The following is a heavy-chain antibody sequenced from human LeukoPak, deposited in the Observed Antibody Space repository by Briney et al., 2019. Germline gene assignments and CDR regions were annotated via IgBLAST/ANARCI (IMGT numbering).Heavy chain of an antibody. J-gene: IGHJ5*02. V-gene: IGHV3-11*04. CDR3: DYRGT. CDR2: SRGSGSNTVI. Sequence: GWSLRLSCACFGFTFSDSEINSMRPASAKGAEWVSSSRGSGSNTVIHYVDSVKGRFTISRDSVKNLVYLQMNSLRDDDTAVYYCDYRGTWGQGTLVTVSS. CDR1: GFTFSDSE. D-gene: IGHD3-10*01.